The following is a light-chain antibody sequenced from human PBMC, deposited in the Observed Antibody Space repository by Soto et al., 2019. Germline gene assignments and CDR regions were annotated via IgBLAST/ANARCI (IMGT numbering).Light chain of an antibody. Sequence: IVMTQSPAILSVSPGERATLSCRASQSVSSSYLAWYQQKPGQAPRLLIYGASSRATGIPDRFSGSGSGTDFTLTISRLEPEDFAVYYCQQYGSSPVTFGQGTKVDNK. J-gene: IGKJ1*01. CDR2: GAS. V-gene: IGKV3-20*01. CDR1: QSVSSSY. CDR3: QQYGSSPVT.